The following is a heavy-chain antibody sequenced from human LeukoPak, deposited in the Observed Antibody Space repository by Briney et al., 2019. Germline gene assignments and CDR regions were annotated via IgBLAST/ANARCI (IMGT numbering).Heavy chain of an antibody. J-gene: IGHJ5*02. Sequence: SETLSLTCTVSGGSISSGDYYWSWIRQPPGKGLEWIGYIYYSGSTYYNPSLKSRVTISVDTSKNQFSLKLSSVTAADSAVYYCARVVMIRGEDWFDPWGQGTLVTVSS. CDR3: ARVVMIRGEDWFDP. CDR1: GGSISSGDYY. V-gene: IGHV4-30-4*01. CDR2: IYYSGST. D-gene: IGHD3-10*01.